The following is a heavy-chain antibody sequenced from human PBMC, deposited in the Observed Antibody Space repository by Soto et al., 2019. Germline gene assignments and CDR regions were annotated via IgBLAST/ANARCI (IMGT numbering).Heavy chain of an antibody. J-gene: IGHJ3*02. CDR1: GYRFTSYW. D-gene: IGHD3-22*01. V-gene: IGHV5-51*01. CDR3: ARLPPITYYYDSSGSPDAFDI. CDR2: IYPGDSDT. Sequence: PGESLKISCQGSGYRFTSYWIVWVRQMPGKGLEWMGIIYPGDSDTRYSPSFQGQVTISADKSISTAYLQWSSLKASDTAMYYCARLPPITYYYDSSGSPDAFDIWGQGTMVT.